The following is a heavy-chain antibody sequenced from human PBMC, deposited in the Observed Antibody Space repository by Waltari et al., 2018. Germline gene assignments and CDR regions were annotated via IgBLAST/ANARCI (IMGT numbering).Heavy chain of an antibody. CDR2: INHSGST. CDR3: ARASMGGSYWFDY. D-gene: IGHD1-26*01. V-gene: IGHV4-34*01. CDR1: GGSFSGYY. Sequence: QVQLQQWGAGLLKPSETLSLTCAVYGGSFSGYYWSWIRQPPGKGLEWIGEINHSGSTNYNPSLKSRVTISVDTSKNQFSLKLSSVTAADTAVYYCARASMGGSYWFDYWGQGTMVTVSS. J-gene: IGHJ3*01.